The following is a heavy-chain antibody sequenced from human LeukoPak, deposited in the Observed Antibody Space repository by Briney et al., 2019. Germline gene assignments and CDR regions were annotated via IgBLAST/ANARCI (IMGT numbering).Heavy chain of an antibody. V-gene: IGHV5-51*01. D-gene: IGHD5-18*01. CDR1: GYSFTSYL. CDR2: IHPGDSSA. CDR3: ARIRGYSYGDFDY. J-gene: IGHJ4*02. Sequence: GESLKISCKASGYSFTSYLIAWVRQMPGKGLEWMGIIHPGDSSARYSPSFQGQVTVSVDQSITTAYLQWTSLKASDTAMYYCARIRGYSYGDFDYWGQGTLVTVSS.